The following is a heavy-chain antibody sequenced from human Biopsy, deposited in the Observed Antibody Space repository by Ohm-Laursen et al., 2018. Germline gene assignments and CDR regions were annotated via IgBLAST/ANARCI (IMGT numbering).Heavy chain of an antibody. D-gene: IGHD3-10*01. J-gene: IGHJ6*02. V-gene: IGHV1-8*01. Sequence: SVKVSCKSSGYTFTSYDINWVRQATGQGLEWMGWMNPNSGNTDYAQKFQGRVTITRSTSISTAYMELNSLRPEDTAVYYCARGSFWFGGNYYYYGMDVWGQGTTVTVSS. CDR2: MNPNSGNT. CDR3: ARGSFWFGGNYYYYGMDV. CDR1: GYTFTSYD.